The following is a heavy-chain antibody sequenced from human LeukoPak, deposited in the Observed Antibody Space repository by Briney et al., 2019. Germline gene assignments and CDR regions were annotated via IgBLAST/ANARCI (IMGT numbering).Heavy chain of an antibody. J-gene: IGHJ6*03. V-gene: IGHV1-69*05. CDR3: ARVGGGSKSYYYMDV. Sequence: ASVKVSCKASGGTFSSYAISWVRQAPGQGLEWMGGIIPIFGTANYAQKFQGRVTITTDESTSTAYMELSSLRSEDTAVYYCARVGGGSKSYYYMDVWGKGTTVTVSS. CDR2: IIPIFGTA. D-gene: IGHD4-11*01. CDR1: GGTFSSYA.